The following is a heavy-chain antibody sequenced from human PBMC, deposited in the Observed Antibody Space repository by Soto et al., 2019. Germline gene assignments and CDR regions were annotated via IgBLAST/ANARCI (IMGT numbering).Heavy chain of an antibody. CDR1: GGTFSSYT. V-gene: IGHV1-69*08. J-gene: IGHJ6*02. CDR3: AREQVILGTYGMDV. CDR2: IIPILGIA. Sequence: QVQLVQSGAEVKKPGSSVKVSCKASGGTFSSYTISWVRQAPGQGLEWMGRIIPILGIADYAQKFQGRVTIPADKSTSTAYMELNSLRSEDTAVYYCAREQVILGTYGMDVWGQGTTVTVSS. D-gene: IGHD2-15*01.